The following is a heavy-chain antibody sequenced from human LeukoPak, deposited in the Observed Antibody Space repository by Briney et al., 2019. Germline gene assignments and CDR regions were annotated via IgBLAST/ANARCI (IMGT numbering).Heavy chain of an antibody. J-gene: IGHJ6*02. V-gene: IGHV3-30-3*01. CDR3: ARGNQLVSGMDV. CDR2: ISYDGSNK. CDR1: GFTFSSYA. Sequence: GGSLRLSCAASGFTFSSYAMHWVRQAPGKGLEWVAVISYDGSNKYYADSVKGRFTISRDNSKNTLYLQMNSLRAEDTAVYYCARGNQLVSGMDVWGQGTTVTVSS. D-gene: IGHD6-6*01.